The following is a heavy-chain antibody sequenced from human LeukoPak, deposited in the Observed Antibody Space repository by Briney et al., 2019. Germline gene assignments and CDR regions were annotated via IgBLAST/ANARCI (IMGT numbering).Heavy chain of an antibody. J-gene: IGHJ6*02. Sequence: GGSLRLSCAASGFTFSSYSMNWVRQAPGKGLEWVSSISSSSSYIYYADSVKGRFTISRDNAKNSLYLQMNSLRAEDTAVYYCAREGREWLVQEYYYYGMDVWGQGTTVTVSS. D-gene: IGHD6-19*01. CDR2: ISSSSSYI. CDR1: GFTFSSYS. CDR3: AREGREWLVQEYYYYGMDV. V-gene: IGHV3-21*01.